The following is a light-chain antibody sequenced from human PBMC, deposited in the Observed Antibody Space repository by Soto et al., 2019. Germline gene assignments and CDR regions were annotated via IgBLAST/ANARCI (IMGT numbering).Light chain of an antibody. CDR1: NSDVGRYNY. CDR3: SSYTTSSTAYV. CDR2: EVS. J-gene: IGLJ1*01. Sequence: QSVLTQPASVSGSPGQSITISFTGTNSDVGRYNYVSWYQQQPGKAPKLMIYEVSNRPSGVSNRFSGSKSGNTASLTISGLQAEDEADYYCSSYTTSSTAYVFGIGTKLTVL. V-gene: IGLV2-14*01.